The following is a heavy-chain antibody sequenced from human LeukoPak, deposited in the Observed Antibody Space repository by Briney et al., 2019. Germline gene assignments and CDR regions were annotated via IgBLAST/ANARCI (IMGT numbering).Heavy chain of an antibody. J-gene: IGHJ5*02. CDR1: DGSISSSNYY. Sequence: TSSETLSLTCTVSDGSISSSNYYWAWIRQPPGKGLEWIANIFYTGNTYYNPSLKSRVTIPIDTSKNQFSLRLNSVTATDTAVYYCARLNKPGWFDPWGQGTLVTVSS. CDR2: IFYTGNT. CDR3: ARLNKPGWFDP. V-gene: IGHV4-39*01. D-gene: IGHD1-14*01.